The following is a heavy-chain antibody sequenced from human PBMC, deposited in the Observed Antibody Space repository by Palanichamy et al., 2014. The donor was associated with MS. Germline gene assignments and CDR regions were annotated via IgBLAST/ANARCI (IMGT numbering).Heavy chain of an antibody. CDR3: TRTGYSSSWGLDY. V-gene: IGHV3-73*02. Sequence: EVQLVESGGGLVQPGGSLKLSCAASGFTFSDSAMHWVRQASGKGLEWVGRIRSKANSYATAYAASVNGRFTISRDDSKNTAYLQMNSLKTEDTAVYYCTRTGYSSSWGLDYWGHGTLVTVSS. CDR2: IRSKANSYAT. CDR1: GFTFSDSA. J-gene: IGHJ4*01. D-gene: IGHD6-13*01.